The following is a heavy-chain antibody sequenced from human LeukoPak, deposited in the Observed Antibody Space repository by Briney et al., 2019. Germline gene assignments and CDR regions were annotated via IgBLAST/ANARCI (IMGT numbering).Heavy chain of an antibody. Sequence: PGGSLRLSCAASGFTFSSVSMNWVRQAPGKGLAWVSYISSRSSTIYYADSVKGRFTISRDNAKNSLYLQMNSLRDEDTAVYYCARPTNWWGYFDYWGQGTLVTVSS. CDR1: GFTFSSVS. J-gene: IGHJ4*02. CDR2: ISSRSSTI. V-gene: IGHV3-48*02. CDR3: ARPTNWWGYFDY. D-gene: IGHD2-8*02.